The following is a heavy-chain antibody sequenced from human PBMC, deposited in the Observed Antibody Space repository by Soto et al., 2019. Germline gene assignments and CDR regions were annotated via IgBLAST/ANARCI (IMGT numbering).Heavy chain of an antibody. CDR2: INHSGST. CDR3: ARGIPRNYYYYGMDV. V-gene: IGHV4-34*01. D-gene: IGHD2-2*02. Sequence: PXATLSLTFAVYGGSFSGYYWSGIRQPPGKGLEWIGEINHSGSTNYNPSLKSRVTISVDTSKNQFSLKLSSVTAADTAVYYCARGIPRNYYYYGMDVWGQGTTVTVSS. CDR1: GGSFSGYY. J-gene: IGHJ6*02.